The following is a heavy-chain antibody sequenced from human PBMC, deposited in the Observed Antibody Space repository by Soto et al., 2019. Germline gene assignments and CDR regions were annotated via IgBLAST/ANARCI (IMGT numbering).Heavy chain of an antibody. V-gene: IGHV1-69*06. CDR1: GGTFSSYA. CDR2: IIPIFGTA. D-gene: IGHD5-18*01. J-gene: IGHJ6*02. Sequence: SVKVSCKASGGTFSSYAISWVRQAPGQGLEWMGGIIPIFGTANYAQKFQGRVTITADKSTSTAYMELSSLRSEDTAVYYCARDHVDTAMVRDYGMDVWGQGTTVTVSS. CDR3: ARDHVDTAMVRDYGMDV.